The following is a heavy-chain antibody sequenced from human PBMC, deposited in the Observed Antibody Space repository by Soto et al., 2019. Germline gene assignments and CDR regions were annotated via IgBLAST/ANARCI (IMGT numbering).Heavy chain of an antibody. V-gene: IGHV4-34*01. Sequence: QVQLQQWGAGLLKPSETLSLTCAVYGGSFSGPYWSWIRQPPGKGLEWIGEINHSGSTNYNPSLKSRLTISVDTSKNQFSLKLSSVTAADTAVYYCARGHPPANIVATIWGAKNYFDDWGQGTLVTVSS. CDR2: INHSGST. D-gene: IGHD5-12*01. CDR1: GGSFSGPY. J-gene: IGHJ4*02. CDR3: ARGHPPANIVATIWGAKNYFDD.